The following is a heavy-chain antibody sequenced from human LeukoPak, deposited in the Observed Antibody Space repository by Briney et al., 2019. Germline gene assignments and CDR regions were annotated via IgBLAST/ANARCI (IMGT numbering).Heavy chain of an antibody. Sequence: GGSLRLSCAPSGFIFSSHSMSWVRQVPEKGLEWVANIKQDGSEKHYGDSVRGRFSISRDNTKNSLYLQMNSMRAEDTAVYYCARAMGTSYGFWSGSYTVSYYYYMDVWGKGTTVTVSS. J-gene: IGHJ6*03. V-gene: IGHV3-7*01. CDR3: ARAMGTSYGFWSGSYTVSYYYYMDV. D-gene: IGHD3-3*01. CDR1: GFIFSSHS. CDR2: IKQDGSEK.